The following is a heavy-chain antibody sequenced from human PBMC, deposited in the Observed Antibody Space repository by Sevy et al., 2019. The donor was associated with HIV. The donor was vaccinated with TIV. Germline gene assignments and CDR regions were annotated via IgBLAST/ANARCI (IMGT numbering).Heavy chain of an antibody. CDR1: GFTVSSNY. Sequence: GGSLRLSCAASGFTVSSNYMSWVRQAPGKGLEWVSVIYSAGSTYYADSVKGRFTISRDNSKNTLYLQMNSLRAEDTAVYYCARVPGSGILVDGMDVWGQGTTVTVSS. CDR3: ARVPGSGILVDGMDV. J-gene: IGHJ6*02. CDR2: IYSAGST. D-gene: IGHD3-10*01. V-gene: IGHV3-53*01.